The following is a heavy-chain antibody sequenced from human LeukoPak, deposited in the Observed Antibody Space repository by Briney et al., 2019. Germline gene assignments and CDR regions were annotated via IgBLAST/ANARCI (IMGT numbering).Heavy chain of an antibody. CDR3: ARARTSLAFDP. J-gene: IGHJ5*02. CDR1: GYSISSGYY. CDR2: IYHSGIT. Sequence: WETLSLTCTVSGYSISSGYYWGWLRQPPGKGREWIGSIYHSGITYYNPSLKSRVTISVDTSKNQFSLKLSSVTAADTAVYYCARARTSLAFDPWGQGTLVTVSS. D-gene: IGHD1-7*01. V-gene: IGHV4-38-2*02.